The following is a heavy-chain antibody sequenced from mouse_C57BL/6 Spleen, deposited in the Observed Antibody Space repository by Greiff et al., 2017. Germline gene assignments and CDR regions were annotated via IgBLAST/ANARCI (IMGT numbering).Heavy chain of an antibody. CDR2: IDPSDSST. CDR1: GYTFTSYW. D-gene: IGHD1-1*01. V-gene: IGHV1-59*01. Sequence: QVQLQQPGAELVRPGTSVKLSCKASGYTFTSYWMHWVQQRPGQGLEWIAVIDPSDSSTNYNQKFKGKATLTVDTSSSTAYMQLSSLTSEDSAVYYCFITTVVGNYYAMDYWGQGTSVTVSA. J-gene: IGHJ4*01. CDR3: FITTVVGNYYAMDY.